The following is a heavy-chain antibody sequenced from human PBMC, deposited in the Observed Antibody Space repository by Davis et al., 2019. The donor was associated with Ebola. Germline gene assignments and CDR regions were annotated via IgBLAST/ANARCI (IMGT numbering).Heavy chain of an antibody. Sequence: MPSETLSLTCAVYGGSFSGYYWSWIRQPPGKGLEWIGEINHSGSTNYNPSLKSRVTISVDTSKNQFSLKLSSVTAADTAVYYCAASAYWGQGTLVTVSS. CDR2: INHSGST. J-gene: IGHJ4*02. CDR3: AASAY. V-gene: IGHV4-34*01. CDR1: GGSFSGYY.